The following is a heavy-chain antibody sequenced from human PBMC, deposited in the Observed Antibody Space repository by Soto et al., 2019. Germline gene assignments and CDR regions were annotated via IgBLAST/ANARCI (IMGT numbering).Heavy chain of an antibody. Sequence: EVQLVESGGGLVKPGGSLRLSCAASGFTFSSYSMNWVRQAPGKGLEWVSSISSSRSYIYYADSVKGRFTISRDNAKNALYLQMNSLRAEDTAVYYCASPGVYGDYYWGQGTLVTVSS. J-gene: IGHJ4*02. CDR3: ASPGVYGDYY. CDR2: ISSSRSYI. V-gene: IGHV3-21*01. D-gene: IGHD4-17*01. CDR1: GFTFSSYS.